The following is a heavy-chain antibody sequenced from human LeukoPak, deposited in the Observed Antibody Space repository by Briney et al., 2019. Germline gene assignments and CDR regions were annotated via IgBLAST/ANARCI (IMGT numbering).Heavy chain of an antibody. D-gene: IGHD4-17*01. CDR1: GASISGYY. CDR3: ARMNGDYGFRNYFYYGLDV. J-gene: IGHJ6*02. V-gene: IGHV4-59*08. Sequence: PSETLSLTCTVSGASISGYYWNWIRQPPGKGLELIGYMYYSGNFIYNPALKSLVTMSGDTSKNELSLKLSSVTAADTAVYYCARMNGDYGFRNYFYYGLDVWGQGTTVTVSS. CDR2: MYYSGNF.